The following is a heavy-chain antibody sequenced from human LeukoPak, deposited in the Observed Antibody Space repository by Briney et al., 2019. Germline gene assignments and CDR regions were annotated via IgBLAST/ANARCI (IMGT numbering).Heavy chain of an antibody. Sequence: GGSLRLSCAASGFTFSSYWMSWVRQAPGKGLEWVANIKQDGSEKYYVDSVKGRFTISRDNAKNSLYLQMNSPRAEDTAVYYCARFGYDPYYYGMDVWGQGTTVTVSS. CDR3: ARFGYDPYYYGMDV. CDR2: IKQDGSEK. V-gene: IGHV3-7*03. J-gene: IGHJ6*02. D-gene: IGHD5-12*01. CDR1: GFTFSSYW.